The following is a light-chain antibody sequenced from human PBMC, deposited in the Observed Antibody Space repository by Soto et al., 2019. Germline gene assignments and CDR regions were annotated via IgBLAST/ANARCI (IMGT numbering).Light chain of an antibody. CDR2: GAS. J-gene: IGKJ1*01. V-gene: IGKV3-15*01. CDR1: QSVSSD. CDR3: QQYNNWPT. Sequence: EIVMTQSPATLSVSPGERATLSCRASQSVSSDLAWYQQKPGQAARFLIYGASTRATGIPARFSGSGSGTEFTLTISGLQSEDFVVCSCQQYNNWPTFGQGTKVEIK.